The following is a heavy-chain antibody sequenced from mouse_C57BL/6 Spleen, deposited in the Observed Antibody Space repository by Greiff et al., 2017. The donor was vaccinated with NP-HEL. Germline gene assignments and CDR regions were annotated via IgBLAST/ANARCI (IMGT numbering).Heavy chain of an antibody. D-gene: IGHD2-4*01. J-gene: IGHJ3*01. CDR1: GYTFTHYF. Sequence: LPHSVPALVPPGTSVKISCKASGYTFTHYFLPWVMQSPGHCLDWIADLSPCPGYTNYNEKFKGKATLTADKSSSTAYMQFSSLTSEDSSIYNCATYDSDASWFAYWGQGTLVTVSA. CDR2: LSPCPGYT. V-gene: IGHV1-63*01. CDR3: ATYDSDASWFAY.